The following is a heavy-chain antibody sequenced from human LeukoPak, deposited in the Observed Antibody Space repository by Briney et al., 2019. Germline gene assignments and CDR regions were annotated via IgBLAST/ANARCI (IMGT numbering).Heavy chain of an antibody. CDR1: GYTFTSYA. J-gene: IGHJ4*02. Sequence: GASVKVSCKASGYTFTSYAMHWVRQAPGQRLECMGWINTGNGNTKYSQKFQDRVTITRDTSASTAYMDLSSLRSEDTAVYYCARNTETAIPLPYYFDYWGQGTLVTVSS. D-gene: IGHD2-21*02. CDR2: INTGNGNT. CDR3: ARNTETAIPLPYYFDY. V-gene: IGHV1-3*04.